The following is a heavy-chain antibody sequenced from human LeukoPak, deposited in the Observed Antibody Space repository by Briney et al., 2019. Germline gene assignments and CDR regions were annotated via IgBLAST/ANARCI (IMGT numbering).Heavy chain of an antibody. J-gene: IGHJ4*02. CDR2: KNHNTGDT. V-gene: IGHV1-8*01. CDR1: GYAFTGSN. D-gene: IGHD1-26*01. Sequence: ASVRVSCNASGYAFTGSNINWERHPTGQGQGWMGWKNHNTGDTGYAQKFQGRLTMTRNTSIDTDYMELSGLRFEDTAIYYCTRGSLSGSSRDYWGQGTLVTVSS. CDR3: TRGSLSGSSRDY.